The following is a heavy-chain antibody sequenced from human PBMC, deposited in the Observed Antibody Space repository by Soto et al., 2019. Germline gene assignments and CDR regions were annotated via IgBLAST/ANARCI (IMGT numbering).Heavy chain of an antibody. CDR1: GGSLSSYY. CDR3: GSVRPSGYVLS. CDR2: VYFSGNT. Sequence: SETLSLTCTVSGGSLSSYYWTWIRQSPGKGLEWIGYVYFSGNTNYNPSLKSRVTISIDTSKNQFSLRLASVTAADAAFYYCGSVRPSGYVLSWGQGTMVTVYS. J-gene: IGHJ5*02. V-gene: IGHV4-59*01. D-gene: IGHD6-25*01.